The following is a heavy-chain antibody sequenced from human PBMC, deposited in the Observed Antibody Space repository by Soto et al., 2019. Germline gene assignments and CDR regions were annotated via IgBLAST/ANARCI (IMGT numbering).Heavy chain of an antibody. CDR3: ARIPRYSFPTADDLDS. CDR2: ITPIYPTT. Sequence: SVKVSCKASGGTFYTYTFGWVRQAPGQGLEWMGSITPIYPTTNYAEKFQGRLTVTADGSTNTAYMELNSLTSEDTAVYYCARIPRYSFPTADDLDSWGQGTLVTVSS. D-gene: IGHD5-18*01. CDR1: GGTFYTYT. J-gene: IGHJ4*02. V-gene: IGHV1-69*13.